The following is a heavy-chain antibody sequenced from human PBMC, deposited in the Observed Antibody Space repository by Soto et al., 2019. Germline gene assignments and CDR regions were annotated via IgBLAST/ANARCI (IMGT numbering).Heavy chain of an antibody. CDR1: GYTFTGYY. D-gene: IGHD2-15*01. CDR3: ARVTRPGGPNDAFDI. CDR2: INPNSGGT. J-gene: IGHJ3*02. Sequence: ASVKVSFKASGYTFTGYYMHWLRQAPGQGLEWMAWINPNSGGTNYAQKFQGWVTMTRDTSISTAYTELRRLRSDDTAVYYCARVTRPGGPNDAFDIWGQGTMVTVSS. V-gene: IGHV1-2*04.